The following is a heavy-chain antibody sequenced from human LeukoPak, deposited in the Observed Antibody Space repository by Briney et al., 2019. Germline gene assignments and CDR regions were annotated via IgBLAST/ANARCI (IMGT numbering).Heavy chain of an antibody. V-gene: IGHV3-21*01. CDR1: GFTFSTYS. Sequence: PGGSLTLSCAASGFTFSTYSMHWVRQAPGKGLEWVSSISSSSSYIFSTDSVKDRFTISRDNAKNSLYLQMNYLRAEDTAVYYCARDPARVRSGRSDYYYFIDYWGQGTLVTVSS. D-gene: IGHD3-22*01. J-gene: IGHJ4*02. CDR2: ISSSSSYI. CDR3: ARDPARVRSGRSDYYYFIDY.